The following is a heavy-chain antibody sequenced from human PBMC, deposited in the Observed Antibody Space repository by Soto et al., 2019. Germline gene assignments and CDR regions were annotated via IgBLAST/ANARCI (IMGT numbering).Heavy chain of an antibody. CDR2: IYYSGST. D-gene: IGHD5-18*01. V-gene: IGHV4-61*01. CDR1: GGSVSSGSYY. J-gene: IGHJ3*02. CDR3: ARDLGYSYGYSAFDI. Sequence: SETLSLTCTVSGGSVSSGSYYWNWIRQPPGKGLEWIGYIYYSGSTNYNPSLKSRVTISVDTSKNQFSLKLSSVTAADTAVYYCARDLGYSYGYSAFDIWGQGTMVTVSS.